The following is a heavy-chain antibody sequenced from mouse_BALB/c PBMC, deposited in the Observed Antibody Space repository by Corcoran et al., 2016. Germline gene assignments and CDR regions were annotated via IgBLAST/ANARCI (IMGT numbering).Heavy chain of an antibody. CDR3: AREGIYDGYHYAMDY. CDR2: INTHSGVP. V-gene: IGHV9-4*02. CDR1: GYTFTTAG. Sequence: QIQLVQSGPELKKPGETVRISCKASGYTFTTAGMQWVQKMPGKGLKWIGWINTHSGVPKYAEDFKGRFAFSLETSASTAYLQISNLKNEDTATYFCAREGIYDGYHYAMDYWCQGTSVTVSS. D-gene: IGHD2-3*01. J-gene: IGHJ4*01.